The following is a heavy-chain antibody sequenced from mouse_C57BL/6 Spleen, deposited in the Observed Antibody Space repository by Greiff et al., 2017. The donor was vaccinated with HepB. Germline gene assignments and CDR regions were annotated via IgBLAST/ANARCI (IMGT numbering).Heavy chain of an antibody. V-gene: IGHV5-6*01. CDR1: GFTFSSYG. CDR3: ERQGITTVVATSNYYAMDY. D-gene: IGHD1-1*01. CDR2: ISSGGSYT. Sequence: DVHLVESGGDLVKPGGSLKLSCAASGFTFSSYGMSWVRQTPDKRLEWVATISSGGSYTYYPDSVKGRFTISRDNAKNTLYLQMSSLKSEDTAMYYCERQGITTVVATSNYYAMDYWGQGTSVTVSS. J-gene: IGHJ4*01.